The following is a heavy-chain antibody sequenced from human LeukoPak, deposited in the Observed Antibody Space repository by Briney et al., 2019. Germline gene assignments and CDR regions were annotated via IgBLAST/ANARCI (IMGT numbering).Heavy chain of an antibody. Sequence: ASVKLSCKASGYTFTSYGTSWVRQAPGQGLEWMGWISAYNGNTNYAQKLQGRVTMTTDTSTSTAYMELRSVRSDDTAVYYCARDQSEIVPEDYYYGMDVWGQGTTVTVSS. D-gene: IGHD2-8*01. CDR2: ISAYNGNT. CDR3: ARDQSEIVPEDYYYGMDV. J-gene: IGHJ6*02. V-gene: IGHV1-18*01. CDR1: GYTFTSYG.